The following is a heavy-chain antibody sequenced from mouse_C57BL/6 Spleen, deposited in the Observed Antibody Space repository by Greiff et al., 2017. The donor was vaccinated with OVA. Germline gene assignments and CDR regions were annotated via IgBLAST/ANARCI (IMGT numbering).Heavy chain of an antibody. V-gene: IGHV1-55*01. Sequence: QVHVKQPGAELVKPGASVKMSCKASGYTFTSYWITWVKQRPGQGLEWIGDIYPGSGSTNYNEKFKSKGTLTVDTSSSTAYMQLSSLTSEDSAFYYCARGTTTVVAYYYAMDYWGQGTSVTVSS. J-gene: IGHJ4*01. CDR3: ARGTTTVVAYYYAMDY. CDR2: IYPGSGST. CDR1: GYTFTSYW. D-gene: IGHD1-1*01.